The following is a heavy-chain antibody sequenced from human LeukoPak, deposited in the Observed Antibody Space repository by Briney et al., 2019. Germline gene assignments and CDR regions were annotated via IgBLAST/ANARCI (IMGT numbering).Heavy chain of an antibody. V-gene: IGHV1-46*01. CDR1: GYTFTSYY. CDR2: INPSGGST. D-gene: IGHD3-10*01. J-gene: IGHJ5*02. CDR3: ARGLRLRWFGELLYRSWFDP. Sequence: ASVKVSCKASGYTFTSYYMHWVRQAPGQGLEWMGIINPSGGSTSYAQKFQGRVTMTRDMSTSTVYMELSSLRSEDTAVYYCARGLRLRWFGELLYRSWFDPWGQGTLVTVSS.